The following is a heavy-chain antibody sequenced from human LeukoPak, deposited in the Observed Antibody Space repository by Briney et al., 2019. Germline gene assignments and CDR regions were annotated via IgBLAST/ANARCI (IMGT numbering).Heavy chain of an antibody. CDR1: GFTFSGSV. CDR3: ARDPYSGNYGAYYYYYMDV. V-gene: IGHV3-21*01. D-gene: IGHD1-26*01. CDR2: ITSGSSYI. J-gene: IGHJ6*03. Sequence: GGSLRLSCAASGFTFSGSVMNWVRQAPGQRLEWVSSITSGSSYIYYADSVKGRFTISRDNAKSSLYLQMDSLRAEDTAVYYCARDPYSGNYGAYYYYYMDVWGKGTTVTISS.